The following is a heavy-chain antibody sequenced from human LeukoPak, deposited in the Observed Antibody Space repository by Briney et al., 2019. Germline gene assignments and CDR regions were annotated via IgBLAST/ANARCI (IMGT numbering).Heavy chain of an antibody. V-gene: IGHV1-2*02. CDR1: GYTFTGYY. CDR3: ASSSYDLWSGYYSLPNPLDY. J-gene: IGHJ4*02. Sequence: ASVKVSCKASGYTFTGYYMHWVRQAPGQGLEWMGWINPNSGGTNYAQKFQGRVTMTRDTSISTAYMELSRLRSDDTAVYYCASSSYDLWSGYYSLPNPLDYWGQGTLVTVSS. D-gene: IGHD3-3*01. CDR2: INPNSGGT.